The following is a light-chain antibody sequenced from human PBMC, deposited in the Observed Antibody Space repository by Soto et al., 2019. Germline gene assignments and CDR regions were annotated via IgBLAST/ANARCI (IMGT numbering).Light chain of an antibody. J-gene: IGKJ5*01. CDR2: AAS. CDR1: QSVSSSH. CDR3: QQHFNGPIT. V-gene: IGKV3D-20*02. Sequence: EIVLTQSPGTLSLSPGERATLSCRASQSVSSSHLAWYQHKPGQAPRLLIYAASSRATGSPDRFSGGGSGTDFTLTISRLEPEDFVVYYCQQHFNGPITFGQGTRLEI.